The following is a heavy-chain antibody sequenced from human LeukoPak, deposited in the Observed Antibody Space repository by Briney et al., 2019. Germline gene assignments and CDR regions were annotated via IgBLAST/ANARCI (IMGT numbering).Heavy chain of an antibody. CDR2: IYYSGST. Sequence: SETLSLTCTVSGGSISTYYWSWIRQPPGKGLEWIGYIYYSGSTNYNPSLKSRVTTSVDTSKNQFSLKPSSVTAADTAVYYCARDTGTVVDYWGQGTLVTVSS. CDR3: ARDTGTVVDY. CDR1: GGSISTYY. D-gene: IGHD4-23*01. V-gene: IGHV4-59*01. J-gene: IGHJ4*02.